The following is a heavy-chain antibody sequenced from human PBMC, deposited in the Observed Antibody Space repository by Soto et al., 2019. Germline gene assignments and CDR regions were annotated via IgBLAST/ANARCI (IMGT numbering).Heavy chain of an antibody. CDR2: VSGSGIST. CDR1: GFTFSSYA. Sequence: EVQLLESGGGLVQPGGSLRLSCAASGFTFSSYAVSWVRQAPGKGLEWVSAVSGSGISTYYADSVKGRFTISRDNSKNSVYMEVNSLRAEDTGIYYCAKDPTGGGELRGYYFDDWGQGTLVTVSS. D-gene: IGHD2-8*02. J-gene: IGHJ4*02. V-gene: IGHV3-23*01. CDR3: AKDPTGGGELRGYYFDD.